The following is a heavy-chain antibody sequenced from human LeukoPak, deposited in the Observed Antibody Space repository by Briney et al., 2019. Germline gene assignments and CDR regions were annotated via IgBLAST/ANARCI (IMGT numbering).Heavy chain of an antibody. Sequence: PGGSLRLSCAASGFTFSSYWMSWVRQPPGKGLEWIGSIYYSGSTYYNPSLKSRVTISVDTSKNQFSLKLSSVTAADTAVYYCASFYGSGYSVDYWGQGTLVTVSS. D-gene: IGHD6-13*01. V-gene: IGHV4-39*01. CDR3: ASFYGSGYSVDY. J-gene: IGHJ4*02. CDR1: GFTFSSYW. CDR2: IYYSGST.